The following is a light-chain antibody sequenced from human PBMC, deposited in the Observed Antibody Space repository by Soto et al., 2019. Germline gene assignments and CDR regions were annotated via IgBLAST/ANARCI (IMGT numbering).Light chain of an antibody. J-gene: IGKJ1*01. CDR3: LQYYNYPRT. CDR1: QGIGND. V-gene: IGKV1-6*01. CDR2: GAS. Sequence: AIQMTQSPSSLSASIGDRVTITCRASQGIGNDLGWYQQKPGKAPELLIYGASTLESGVPSRFSGSGSGTDFTLTISSLQPEDFATYYCLQYYNYPRTFGQGTKVEIK.